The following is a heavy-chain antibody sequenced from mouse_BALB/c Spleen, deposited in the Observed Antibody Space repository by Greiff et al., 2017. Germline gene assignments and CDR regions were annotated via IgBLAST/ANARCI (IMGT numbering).Heavy chain of an antibody. CDR3: ARHRNDYDSWFAY. CDR2: ISSGGSYT. J-gene: IGHJ3*01. CDR1: GFTFSSYG. D-gene: IGHD2-4*01. Sequence: DVQLVESGGDLVKPGGSLKLSCAASGFTFSSYGMSWVRQTPDKRLEWVATISSGGSYTYYPDSVKGRFTISRDNAKNTLYLQMSSLKSEDTAMYYCARHRNDYDSWFAYWGQGTLVTVSA. V-gene: IGHV5-6*01.